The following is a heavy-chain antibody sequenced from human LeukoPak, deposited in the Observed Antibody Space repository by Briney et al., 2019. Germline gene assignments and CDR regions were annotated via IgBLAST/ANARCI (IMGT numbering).Heavy chain of an antibody. D-gene: IGHD6-19*01. Sequence: GGSLRLSCTASGFSVGNNYMSWVRQSPGRGLEWVSVIYAGGGTFYSDSVKGRFTVSRDDSRNTVHLQMNSLRADDTAVYYCATEGGGFSSAWYMWDNWGQGTLVNVSS. CDR2: IYAGGGT. CDR1: GFSVGNNY. V-gene: IGHV3-66*01. J-gene: IGHJ4*02. CDR3: ATEGGGFSSAWYMWDN.